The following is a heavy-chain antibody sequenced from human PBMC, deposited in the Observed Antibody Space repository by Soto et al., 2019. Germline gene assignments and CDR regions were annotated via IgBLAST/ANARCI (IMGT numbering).Heavy chain of an antibody. CDR2: INGNTGST. CDR3: GRDGDQWAQRYLDY. Sequence: QVQLVQSGAEVKKPGASVKVSCKTPGNFCSKYGISWVRQAPGQGLEWMGWINGNTGSTNYAQKFRGRVTMTTDTSTGMVYMELSSLTSDDTAIYYCGRDGDQWAQRYLDYWGQGTLVSV. V-gene: IGHV1-18*01. D-gene: IGHD1-26*01. CDR1: GNFCSKYG. J-gene: IGHJ4*02.